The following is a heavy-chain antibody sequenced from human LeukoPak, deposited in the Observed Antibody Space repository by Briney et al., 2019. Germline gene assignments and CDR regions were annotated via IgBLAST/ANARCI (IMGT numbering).Heavy chain of an antibody. CDR2: IYHSGST. Sequence: SETLSLTCAVYGGSLSGYYWGWIRQPPGKGLEWIGSIYHSGSTYYNPSLKSRVTISVDTSKNQFSLKLSSVTAADTAVYYCARVARLGRNTAGVDYWGQGTLVTVSS. J-gene: IGHJ4*02. D-gene: IGHD3-16*02. CDR3: ARVARLGRNTAGVDY. CDR1: GGSLSGYY. V-gene: IGHV4-34*01.